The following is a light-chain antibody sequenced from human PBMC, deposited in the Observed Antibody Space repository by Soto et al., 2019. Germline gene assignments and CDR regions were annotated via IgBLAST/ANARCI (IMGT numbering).Light chain of an antibody. CDR2: DTS. CDR1: QSVSTY. CDR3: QQHSTLIT. Sequence: EIVLTQSPATLSLSPGHRATLSCRASQSVSTYLAWYQQKPGQAPRLFIYDTSKRANGIPARFSGSGSGTDFTLSISSLEPEDFAVYYCQQHSTLITFGQGTRLEI. V-gene: IGKV3-11*01. J-gene: IGKJ5*01.